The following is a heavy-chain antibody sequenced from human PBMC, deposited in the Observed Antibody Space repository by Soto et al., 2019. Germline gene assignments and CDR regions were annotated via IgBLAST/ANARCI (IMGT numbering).Heavy chain of an antibody. Sequence: SETLSLTCAVSGGSISSGGYSWSWIRQPPGKGPEWIGYIYHSGSTYYNPSLKSRVTISVDRSNNQFSLKLSSVTAADTAVYYCARGSGVLRFLEWLYYFDYWGQGTLVTVSS. V-gene: IGHV4-30-2*01. CDR1: GGSISSGGYS. CDR2: IYHSGST. J-gene: IGHJ4*02. CDR3: ARGSGVLRFLEWLYYFDY. D-gene: IGHD3-3*01.